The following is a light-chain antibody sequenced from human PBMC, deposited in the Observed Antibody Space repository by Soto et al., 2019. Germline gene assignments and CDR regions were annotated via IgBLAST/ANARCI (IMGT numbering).Light chain of an antibody. CDR3: SSYAGSSTFVV. Sequence: QSALTQPASVSGSPGQSITISCTGTSSDVGSYNLVSWYQQHPGKAPKLMIYEGSKRPSGVSNRFSGSKSGNTASLAIAGLQAEDEADYYCSSYAGSSTFVVFGGGTPVTV. J-gene: IGLJ2*01. CDR1: SSDVGSYNL. V-gene: IGLV2-23*03. CDR2: EGS.